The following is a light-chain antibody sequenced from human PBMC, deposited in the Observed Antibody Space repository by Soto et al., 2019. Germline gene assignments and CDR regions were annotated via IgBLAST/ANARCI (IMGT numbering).Light chain of an antibody. V-gene: IGLV1-51*01. CDR3: GAWDGGLSAFV. CDR1: SSNIGNSF. J-gene: IGLJ1*01. Sequence: QSVLTQPPSVSAAPGRTVTISCSGSSSNIGNSFLSWYQQLPGTAPRLLIYDNNERPSGIPDRFSGSKSGTSATLGITGLQTGDEADYYCGAWDGGLSAFVFGPGTKLTVL. CDR2: DNN.